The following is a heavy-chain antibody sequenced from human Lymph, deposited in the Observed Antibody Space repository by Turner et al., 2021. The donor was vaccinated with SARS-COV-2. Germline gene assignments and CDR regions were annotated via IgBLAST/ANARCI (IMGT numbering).Heavy chain of an antibody. J-gene: IGHJ5*02. CDR1: GFTVSSNY. V-gene: IGHV3-66*01. CDR2: IYPGGST. Sequence: EFHLVDPGGGLVRPGGSLRLSFAASGFTVSSNYMTWVRQAPGKGLEWVSLIYPGGSTYYADSVKGRFTISRDNSKNTLYLQMNSLRAEDTAVYYCARVYGDYVPWGQGTLVTVSS. CDR3: ARVYGDYVP. D-gene: IGHD4-17*01.